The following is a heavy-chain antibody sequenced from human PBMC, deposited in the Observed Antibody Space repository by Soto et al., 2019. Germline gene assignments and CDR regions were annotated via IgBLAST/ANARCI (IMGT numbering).Heavy chain of an antibody. CDR3: SRRSSGWYFDY. Sequence: EVQLLESGGGLVKPGGSLRLSCAASGFIFSSYAMSWVRQAPGKGLEWVSVISGSGGSTYYADSVKGRFTISRDNSKNTLYLQMNSLRAEDTAVYYCSRRSSGWYFDYWGQGTLVTVSS. CDR1: GFIFSSYA. J-gene: IGHJ4*02. CDR2: ISGSGGST. D-gene: IGHD6-19*01. V-gene: IGHV3-23*01.